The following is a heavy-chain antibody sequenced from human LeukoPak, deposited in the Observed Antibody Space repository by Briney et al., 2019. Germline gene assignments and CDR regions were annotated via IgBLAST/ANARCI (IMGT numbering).Heavy chain of an antibody. CDR2: INHSGSA. D-gene: IGHD1-1*01. J-gene: IGHJ3*02. Sequence: SETLSLTCAVSGGSFSGYYWTWIRQPPGKGLEWIGEINHSGSANYNPSLMSRVTISVDTSKNQFSLKLSAVTAADTAVYYCARHGNGAFDIWGQGTMVTVSS. CDR1: GGSFSGYY. CDR3: ARHGNGAFDI. V-gene: IGHV4-34*01.